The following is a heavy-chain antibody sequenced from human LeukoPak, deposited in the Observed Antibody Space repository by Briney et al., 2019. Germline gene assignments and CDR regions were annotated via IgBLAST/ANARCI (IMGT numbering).Heavy chain of an antibody. D-gene: IGHD2-8*01. CDR2: IYYSGST. J-gene: IGHJ4*02. V-gene: IGHV4-39*01. CDR3: ARRGSLRAYYFDY. Sequence: PSETLSLTCTVSGGSISSSSYYWGWIRQPPGKGLEWIGSIYYSGSTYYNPSLKSRVTISVDTSKNQFSLKLSSVTAADTAVYYCARRGSLRAYYFDYWGQGTLVTVSS. CDR1: GGSISSSSYY.